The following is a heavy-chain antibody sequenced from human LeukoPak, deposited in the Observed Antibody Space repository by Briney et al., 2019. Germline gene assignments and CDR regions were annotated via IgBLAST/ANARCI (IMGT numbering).Heavy chain of an antibody. CDR1: GGSFSGYY. Sequence: PSETLSLTCAVYGGSFSGYYWSWIRQPPGKGLEWIGEINHSGSTNYNPSLKSRVTISVDTSKNQFSLKLSSVTAADTAVYYCARHYGSGSYYGWFDPWGQGTLVTVSS. CDR2: INHSGST. D-gene: IGHD3-10*01. V-gene: IGHV4-34*01. CDR3: ARHYGSGSYYGWFDP. J-gene: IGHJ5*02.